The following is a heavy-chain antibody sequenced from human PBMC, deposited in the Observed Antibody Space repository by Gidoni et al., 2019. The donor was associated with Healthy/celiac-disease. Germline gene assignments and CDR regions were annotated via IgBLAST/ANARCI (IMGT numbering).Heavy chain of an antibody. Sequence: QVQLQESGPGLVTPSETLSLTCTVSGGSVRSGSYYWSWIRQPPGKGLEWIGYIYYSGSTNYNPSLKSRVTISVDTSKNQFSLKLSSVTAADTAVYYCARYCGGDCDYAFDIWGQGTMVTVSS. J-gene: IGHJ3*02. CDR2: IYYSGST. D-gene: IGHD2-21*02. CDR1: GGSVRSGSYY. CDR3: ARYCGGDCDYAFDI. V-gene: IGHV4-61*01.